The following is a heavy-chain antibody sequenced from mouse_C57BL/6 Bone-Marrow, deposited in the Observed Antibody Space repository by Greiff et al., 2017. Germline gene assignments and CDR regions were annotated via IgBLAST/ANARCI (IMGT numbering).Heavy chain of an antibody. CDR3: ARTVVAPMDY. D-gene: IGHD1-1*01. Sequence: QVTLKVCGPGILQSSQTLSLTCSFSGFSLSTSGMGVSWIRQPSGKGLEWLAHIYWDDDKRYNPTLKSRLTISKATSRNQVFLKITSVDTADTATYYCARTVVAPMDYWGQGTSVTVSS. CDR1: GFSLSTSGMG. J-gene: IGHJ4*01. V-gene: IGHV8-12*01. CDR2: IYWDDDK.